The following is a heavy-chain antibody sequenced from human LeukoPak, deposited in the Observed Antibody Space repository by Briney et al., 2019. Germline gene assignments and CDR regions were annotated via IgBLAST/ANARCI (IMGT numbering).Heavy chain of an antibody. CDR3: ARGRYYGSGEFDY. V-gene: IGHV3-13*01. J-gene: IGHJ4*02. D-gene: IGHD3-10*01. CDR1: GFIFSNYD. CDR2: IGPAGDT. Sequence: GGSLRLSCAASGFIFSNYDMHWVRQVTGKGLEWVSAIGPAGDTYYPNSVKGRFTISRENAKNSLFLRMSSLRAGDTAVYYCARGRYYGSGEFDYWGQGTLVTVSS.